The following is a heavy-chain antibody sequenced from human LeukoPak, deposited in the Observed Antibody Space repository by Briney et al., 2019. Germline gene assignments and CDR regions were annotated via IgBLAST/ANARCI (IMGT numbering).Heavy chain of an antibody. CDR2: IYYSGST. CDR3: ARHEAQWNAFDI. Sequence: SETLSLTCTVSGGSISSYYWSWIRQPPGKGLEWIGYIYYSGSTNYNPSLRSRVTISVDTSKNQFSLKLSSVTAADTAVYYCARHEAQWNAFDIWGQGTMVTVSS. J-gene: IGHJ3*02. CDR1: GGSISSYY. V-gene: IGHV4-59*08. D-gene: IGHD6-19*01.